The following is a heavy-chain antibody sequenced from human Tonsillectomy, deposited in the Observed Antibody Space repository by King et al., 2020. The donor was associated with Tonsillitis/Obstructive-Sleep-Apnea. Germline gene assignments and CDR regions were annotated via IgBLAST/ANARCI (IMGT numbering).Heavy chain of an antibody. V-gene: IGHV3-23*04. J-gene: IGHJ3*02. CDR1: GFTFSSYA. CDR2: ISGSGGRT. D-gene: IGHD1-26*01. Sequence: VQLVESGGGLVQPGGSLRLSCAASGFTFSSYAMSWVRQAPGKGLEWVSAISGSGGRTYYVDSVKGRFTISRDNSKNTLYLQINSLRAEVTAVYYCAKDRKWELLGSFDIWGQGTMVTVSS. CDR3: AKDRKWELLGSFDI.